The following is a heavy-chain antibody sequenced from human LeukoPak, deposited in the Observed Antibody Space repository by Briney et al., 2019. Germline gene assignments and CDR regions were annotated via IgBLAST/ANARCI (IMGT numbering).Heavy chain of an antibody. D-gene: IGHD1-26*01. CDR1: GGPISSYY. CDR3: ARAGTVLGAEFDY. Sequence: PSETLSLTCTVSGGPISSYYWSWIRQPPGKGLEWIGYIYYSGSTNYNPSLKSRVTISVDTSKNQCSLKLSSVTAADTAVCYGARAGTVLGAEFDYWGQGTLVSVSS. CDR2: IYYSGST. J-gene: IGHJ4*02. V-gene: IGHV4-59*08.